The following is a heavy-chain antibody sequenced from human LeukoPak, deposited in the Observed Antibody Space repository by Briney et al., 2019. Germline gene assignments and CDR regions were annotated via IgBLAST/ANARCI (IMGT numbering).Heavy chain of an antibody. CDR2: VFYSGGT. V-gene: IGHV4-39*01. Sequence: PGGSLRLSCAASGFTFNTYTMNWVRQPPGKGLEWIGSVFYSGGTYYNPSLKSRVAISVDTSKNQFSLKLSSVTAADTAVYYCARVDTTMINWGQGTLVTVSS. CDR1: GFTFNTYT. CDR3: ARVDTTMIN. J-gene: IGHJ4*02. D-gene: IGHD5-18*01.